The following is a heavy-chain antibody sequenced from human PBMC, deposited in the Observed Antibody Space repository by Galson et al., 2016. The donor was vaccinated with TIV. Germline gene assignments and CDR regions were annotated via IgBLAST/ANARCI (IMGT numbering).Heavy chain of an antibody. V-gene: IGHV3-15*01. CDR2: IKNKIDGGTT. D-gene: IGHD1-7*01. CDR1: GFNFSNVW. CDR3: ATWDYHDDWFHP. J-gene: IGHJ5*02. Sequence: SLRLSCAASGFNFSNVWMNWFRQAPGMGLEWVGRIKNKIDGGTTDYGAPVKGRFTISRDDSKSTVYLQMNSLNSEDTGVYYCATWDYHDDWFHPWGQGTLVTVSS.